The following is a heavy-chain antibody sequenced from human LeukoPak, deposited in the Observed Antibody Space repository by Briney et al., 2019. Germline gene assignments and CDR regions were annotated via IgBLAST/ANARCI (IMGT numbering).Heavy chain of an antibody. CDR1: GYTFTSYD. CDR3: ARGRGIVATIYYYYYGMDV. CDR2: MNPNSGNT. Sequence: ASVKVSCKASGYTFTSYDTNWVRQATGQGLEWMGWMNPNSGNTGYAQKFQGRVTMTRNTSISTAYMELSSLRSEDTAVYYCARGRGIVATIYYYYYGMDVWGQGTTVTVSS. J-gene: IGHJ6*02. V-gene: IGHV1-8*01. D-gene: IGHD5-12*01.